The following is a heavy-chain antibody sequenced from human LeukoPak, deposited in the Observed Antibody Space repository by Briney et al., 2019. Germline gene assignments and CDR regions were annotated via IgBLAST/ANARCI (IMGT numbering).Heavy chain of an antibody. CDR2: ISGSGGST. V-gene: IGHV3-23*01. CDR1: GFTFSSYA. D-gene: IGHD3-22*01. CDR3: AKAVVGPYDSSGYYLYYFDY. J-gene: IGHJ4*02. Sequence: PGGSLRLSCAASGFTFSSYAMSWVRQAPGKGLEWVSAISGSGGSTYYADSVKGRFTISRDNSKNTLYLQMNSLRAEDTAVYYCAKAVVGPYDSSGYYLYYFDYWGQGTLSPSPQ.